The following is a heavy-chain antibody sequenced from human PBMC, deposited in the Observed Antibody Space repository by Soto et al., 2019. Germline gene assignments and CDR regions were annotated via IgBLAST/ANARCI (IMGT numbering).Heavy chain of an antibody. CDR1: GGSISSGGYY. J-gene: IGHJ5*02. CDR2: IYYSGST. D-gene: IGHD3-22*01. V-gene: IGHV4-31*03. CDR3: ARGDETYYYDSSHNWFDP. Sequence: PSETLSLTCTVSGGSISSGGYYWSWIRQHPGKGLEWIGYIYYSGSTYYNPSLKSRVTISVDTSKNKFSLKLSSVTAADTAVYYCARGDETYYYDSSHNWFDPWGQGTLVTVSS.